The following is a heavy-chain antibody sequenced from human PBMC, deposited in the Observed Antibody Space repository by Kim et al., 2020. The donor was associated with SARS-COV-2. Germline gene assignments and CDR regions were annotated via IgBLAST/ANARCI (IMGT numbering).Heavy chain of an antibody. CDR3: AKERSSQLPPGYESYGMDV. CDR1: GFTVTDTFTSFA. D-gene: IGHD2-2*01. V-gene: IGHV3-30*18. Sequence: GGSLRLSCAGSGFTVTDTFTSFAMHCVRQAPGKGLEWVAVVSYDGDAKKYADSVRGRITISSDDSKTTVYLQMNSLTPEDTAVYYCAKERSSQLPPGYESYGMDVGGQGTTVIVSS. CDR2: VSYDGDAK. J-gene: IGHJ6*02.